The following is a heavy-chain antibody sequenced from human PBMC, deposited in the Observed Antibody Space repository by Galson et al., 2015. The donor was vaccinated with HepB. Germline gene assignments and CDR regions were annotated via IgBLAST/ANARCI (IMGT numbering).Heavy chain of an antibody. CDR2: ISGSGDNT. CDR3: ARAYGSSGYPQLPIDN. V-gene: IGHV3-23*01. CDR1: GFTFSSYA. J-gene: IGHJ4*02. D-gene: IGHD3-22*01. Sequence: SLRLSCAASGFTFSSYAMTWVRQAPGKGLEGVSVISGSGDNTYYADSVKGRLTISRDNSKNTLFLQMNSLRGEDTALHYCARAYGSSGYPQLPIDNWGQGTLVTVSS.